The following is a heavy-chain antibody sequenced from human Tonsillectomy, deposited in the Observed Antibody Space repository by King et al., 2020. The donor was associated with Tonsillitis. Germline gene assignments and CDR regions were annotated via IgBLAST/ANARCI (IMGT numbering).Heavy chain of an antibody. V-gene: IGHV4-34*01. Sequence: VQLQQWGAGLLKPSETLSLTCAVYGGSFSGYYWSWIRQPPGKGLEWIGEINHSGSTNYNPSLKSRVTISVDTSKNQFSLKLSSVTAADTAVYYCARFGPHTMIVVVDRLEEYYYYMDVWGKGTTVTVSS. CDR1: GGSFSGYY. CDR2: INHSGST. D-gene: IGHD3-22*01. J-gene: IGHJ6*03. CDR3: ARFGPHTMIVVVDRLEEYYYYMDV.